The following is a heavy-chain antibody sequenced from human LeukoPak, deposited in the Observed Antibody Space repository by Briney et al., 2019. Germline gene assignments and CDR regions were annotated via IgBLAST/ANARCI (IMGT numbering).Heavy chain of an antibody. CDR1: GYTFTNYG. J-gene: IGHJ4*02. D-gene: IGHD3-16*01. CDR2: ISVYNGNA. CDR3: AREVGFGSQVYYLDY. V-gene: IGHV1-18*01. Sequence: ASVKVSCKASGYTFTNYGISWVRQAPGQGLEWMGWISVYNGNANYVQKFQGRVTMTTDTSTSTAYMELRSLRSDDTAVYYCAREVGFGSQVYYLDYWGRGTLVTVSS.